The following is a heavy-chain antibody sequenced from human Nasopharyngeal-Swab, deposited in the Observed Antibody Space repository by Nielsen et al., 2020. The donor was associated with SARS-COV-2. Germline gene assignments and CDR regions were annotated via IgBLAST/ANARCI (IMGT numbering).Heavy chain of an antibody. CDR1: GFTFSDSA. CDR3: TRCGGGCYSGRDY. D-gene: IGHD2-15*01. Sequence: GGSLRLSCAASGFTFSDSAIHWVRQASGKGLEWVGRIRSKGNTYATAYAASAKGRFIIFRDDPTNTAYLQMNSLKTEDTAVYYCTRCGGGCYSGRDYWGQGTLVTVSS. J-gene: IGHJ4*02. CDR2: IRSKGNTYAT. V-gene: IGHV3-73*01.